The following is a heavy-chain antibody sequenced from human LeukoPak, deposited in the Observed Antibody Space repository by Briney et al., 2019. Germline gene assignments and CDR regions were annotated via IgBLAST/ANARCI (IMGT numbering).Heavy chain of an antibody. CDR3: AKDSTTVTTSMGEAFDI. CDR1: GFTFSNYG. V-gene: IGHV3-NL1*01. Sequence: GGSLRLSCAASGFTFSNYGMHWVRQAPGKGLVWVSRINPEETTTNYADAVKGRFTISRDNSKNTLYLQMNSLRAEDTAVYYCAKDSTTVTTSMGEAFDIWGQGTMVTVSS. D-gene: IGHD4-17*01. CDR2: INPEETTT. J-gene: IGHJ3*02.